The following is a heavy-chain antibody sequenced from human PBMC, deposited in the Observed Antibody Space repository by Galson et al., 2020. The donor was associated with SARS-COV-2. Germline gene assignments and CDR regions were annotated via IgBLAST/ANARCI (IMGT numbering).Heavy chain of an antibody. CDR1: GFTFSSYS. J-gene: IGHJ4*02. D-gene: IGHD3-10*01. V-gene: IGHV3-21*01. CDR2: ISSSSSYI. CDR3: ARPLGGGYFDY. Sequence: KIGESLKISCAASGFTFSSYSMNWVRQAPGKGLEWVSSISSSSSYIYYADSVKGRFTISRDNAKNSLYLQMNSLRAEDTAVYYCARPLGGGYFDYWGQGTLVTVSS.